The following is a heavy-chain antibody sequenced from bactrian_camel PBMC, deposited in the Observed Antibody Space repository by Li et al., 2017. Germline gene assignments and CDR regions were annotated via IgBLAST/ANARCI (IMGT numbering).Heavy chain of an antibody. D-gene: IGHD8*01. Sequence: VQLVESGGGSVQAGGSLTLSCSGSGFSFDDADMGWYRQGSGSDCKLVSALASYGTTYYTDSVKGRFIISKDNTGSTLYLQMNELKPEDSGTYYSAADASNWSEPDLCAAFSQSYYFGYWGQGTQVTVS. V-gene: IGHV3S55*01. CDR1: GFSFDDAD. CDR2: LASYGTT. J-gene: IGHJ6*01. CDR3: AADASNWSEPDLCAAFSQSYYFGY.